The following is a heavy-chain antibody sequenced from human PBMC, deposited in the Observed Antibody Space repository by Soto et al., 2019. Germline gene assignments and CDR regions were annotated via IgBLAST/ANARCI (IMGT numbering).Heavy chain of an antibody. D-gene: IGHD2-2*01. J-gene: IGHJ5*02. CDR3: ARVVPGAEAWFGP. V-gene: IGHV1-18*01. CDR2: ISLYSDGT. CDR1: GYTFSNYG. Sequence: VASVKVSCKTSGYTFSNYGITWVRQAPGQPLEWLGWISLYSDGTNYAQKFQGRVSMTTDTSTTTAYMELRSLRSEDTAVYYCARVVPGAEAWFGPWGQGTLVTVSS.